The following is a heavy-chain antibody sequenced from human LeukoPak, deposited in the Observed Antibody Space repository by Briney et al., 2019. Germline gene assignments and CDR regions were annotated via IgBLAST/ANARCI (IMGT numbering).Heavy chain of an antibody. Sequence: PGRSLRLSCAASGFTFSNYGMHWVRQAPGKGLEWVAVIWYDGSDKYHADSVKGRFTISRDNSKNTLYPQMNSLRVEDTAVYYCARPVVLGAYLRGAYYFDSWGQGTLVTVSS. CDR2: IWYDGSDK. J-gene: IGHJ4*02. CDR1: GFTFSNYG. V-gene: IGHV3-33*01. D-gene: IGHD3-16*01. CDR3: ARPVVLGAYLRGAYYFDS.